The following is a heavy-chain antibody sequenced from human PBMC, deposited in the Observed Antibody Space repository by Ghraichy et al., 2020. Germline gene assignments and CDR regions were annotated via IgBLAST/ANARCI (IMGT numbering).Heavy chain of an antibody. CDR1: GYSISSGYY. CDR2: IYRSGST. CDR3: ARDIVTGWYRSFDY. J-gene: IGHJ4*02. Sequence: SQTLSLTCAVSGYSISSGYYWGWIRQPPGKGLEWIGSIYRSGSTFYNPSLKSRVTISVDTSKNQFSLKLSSVTAADTAVYYCARDIVTGWYRSFDYWGQGTLVTVSS. D-gene: IGHD6-19*01. V-gene: IGHV4-38-2*02.